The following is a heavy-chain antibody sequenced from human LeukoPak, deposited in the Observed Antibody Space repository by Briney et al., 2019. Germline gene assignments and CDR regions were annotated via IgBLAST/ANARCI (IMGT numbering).Heavy chain of an antibody. CDR3: ARVPIPEVLWFGEEQGGYYYYYMDV. CDR2: INPNSGGT. V-gene: IGHV1-2*02. CDR1: GYTFTGYY. J-gene: IGHJ6*03. Sequence: ASVKVSCKASGYTFTGYYMHWVRQAPGQGLEWMGWINPNSGGTNYAQKLQGRVTMPTDTATSTAYMELRSLRSDDTAMYYCARVPIPEVLWFGEEQGGYYYYYMDVWGKGTTVTTSS. D-gene: IGHD3-10*01.